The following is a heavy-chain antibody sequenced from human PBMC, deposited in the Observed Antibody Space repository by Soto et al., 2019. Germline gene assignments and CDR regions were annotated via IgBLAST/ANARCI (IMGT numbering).Heavy chain of an antibody. D-gene: IGHD3-10*01. Sequence: PSETLSLTCTVSGGSINSVGSYWSWIRQSPGKGLEWIGYIYHTGITYYNPSLKSRVTISVDTSKNQFSLKLSSVTAADTAVYYCARDDSGIYHFDSGGPDTLVPVSS. V-gene: IGHV4-31*03. CDR2: IYHTGIT. CDR3: ARDDSGIYHFDS. CDR1: GGSINSVGSY. J-gene: IGHJ4*02.